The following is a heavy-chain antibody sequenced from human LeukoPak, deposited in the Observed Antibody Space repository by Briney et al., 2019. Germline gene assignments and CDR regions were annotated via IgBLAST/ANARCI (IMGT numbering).Heavy chain of an antibody. D-gene: IGHD1-1*01. CDR1: GFTFSSYA. CDR2: ISGSGGST. J-gene: IGHJ4*02. CDR3: AKVSWYNWNDGYFDY. V-gene: IGHV3-23*01. Sequence: PGGSLRLSCAASGFTFSSYAMSSVRPAPGKGLEWVSAISGSGGSTYYADSVKGRFTISRDNSKNTLYLQMNSLRAEDTAVYYCAKVSWYNWNDGYFDYWGQGTLVTVSS.